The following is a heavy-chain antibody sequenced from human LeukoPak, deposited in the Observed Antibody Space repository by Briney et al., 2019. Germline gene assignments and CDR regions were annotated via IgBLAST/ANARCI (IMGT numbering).Heavy chain of an antibody. CDR2: INPNSGGT. CDR3: ARGFGGYYDSSGYYGDAFDI. D-gene: IGHD3-22*01. Sequence: ASVKVSCKASGYSFTGYYMHWVRQAPGQGLEWMGWINPNSGGTNYAQKFQGRVSMTRDTSVSTAYMELSRLRSDDTAVYFCARGFGGYYDSSGYYGDAFDIWGQGTLVTVSS. J-gene: IGHJ3*02. V-gene: IGHV1-2*02. CDR1: GYSFTGYY.